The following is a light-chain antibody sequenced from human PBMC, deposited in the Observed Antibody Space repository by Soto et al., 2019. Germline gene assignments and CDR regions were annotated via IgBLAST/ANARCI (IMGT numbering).Light chain of an antibody. CDR1: SSDVGAYNF. Sequence: QSALTQPPSMSGSPGQSVTISCTGTSSDVGAYNFVSWYQQHPGKAPKLIIFDVSARPSGVPDRFSGSKSGNTASLTISGLQADDEADYYCCSYAGTYSPVLGGGTKLTVL. V-gene: IGLV2-11*01. CDR3: CSYAGTYSPV. J-gene: IGLJ2*01. CDR2: DVS.